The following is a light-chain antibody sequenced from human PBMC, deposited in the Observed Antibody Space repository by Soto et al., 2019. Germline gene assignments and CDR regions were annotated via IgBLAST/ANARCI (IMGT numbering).Light chain of an antibody. V-gene: IGKV3-20*01. J-gene: IGKJ5*01. CDR1: QTVRNNY. CDR3: QRYGSSPLIT. Sequence: EFVLTQSPGTLSLSPGERATLSCRASQTVRNNYLAWYQQKPGQAPRLLIYDASSRATGIPDRFGGGGSGTDFTLTISRLEPEDFAVYYCQRYGSSPLITFGQGTRLEIK. CDR2: DAS.